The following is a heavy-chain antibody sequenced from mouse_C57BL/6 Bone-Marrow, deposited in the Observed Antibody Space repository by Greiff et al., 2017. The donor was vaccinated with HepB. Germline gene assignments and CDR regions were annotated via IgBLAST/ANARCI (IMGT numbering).Heavy chain of an antibody. CDR3: ARDNGLLPYYFDY. CDR2: ISDGGSYT. Sequence: EVHLVESGGGLVKPGGSLKLSCAASGFTFSSYAMSWVRQTPEKRLEWVATISDGGSYTYYPDNVKGRFTISRDNAKNNLYLQMSHLKSEDTAMYYCARDNGLLPYYFDYWGQGTTLTVSS. CDR1: GFTFSSYA. V-gene: IGHV5-4*01. J-gene: IGHJ2*01. D-gene: IGHD2-3*01.